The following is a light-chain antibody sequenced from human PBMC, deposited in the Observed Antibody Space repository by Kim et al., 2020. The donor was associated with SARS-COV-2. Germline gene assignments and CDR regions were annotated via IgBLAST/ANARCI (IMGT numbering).Light chain of an antibody. CDR2: KDS. J-gene: IGLJ3*02. Sequence: PGQTARITCSGDALPKQYAYWYQQKPGQAPVLVIYKDSERPSGIPERFSGSSSGTTVTLTISGVQAEDETDYYCQSADSSGTYPVFGGGTQLTVL. V-gene: IGLV3-25*03. CDR1: ALPKQY. CDR3: QSADSSGTYPV.